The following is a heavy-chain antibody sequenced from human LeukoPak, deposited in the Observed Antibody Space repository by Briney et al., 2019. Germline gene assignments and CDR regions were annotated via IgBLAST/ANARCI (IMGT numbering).Heavy chain of an antibody. V-gene: IGHV3-23*01. Sequence: PGGSLSLSCAASGFTFSDYAMIWVRKAPGKGLEWAAGISAGGASPYYADSVKGRFTISRDNSMNTLYVQMNSLRAEDTAVYYCARFEDIVVVPAAMGGDAFDIWGQGTMVTVSS. CDR3: ARFEDIVVVPAAMGGDAFDI. D-gene: IGHD2-2*01. CDR2: ISAGGASP. J-gene: IGHJ3*02. CDR1: GFTFSDYA.